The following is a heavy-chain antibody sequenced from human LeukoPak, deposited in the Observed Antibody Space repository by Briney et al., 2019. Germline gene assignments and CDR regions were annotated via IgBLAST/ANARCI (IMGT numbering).Heavy chain of an antibody. CDR2: IFYSGTT. D-gene: IGHD6-13*01. CDR1: GGSITSSTYC. Sequence: KPSETLSLTCTVSGGSITSSTYCWGWIRQPPGKGLEWVGSIFYSGTTYYNPSLKSRVTISVDTSKNQFSLKLSSVAAADTAVYYCARRYSSSWNYFDYWGQGTLVTVSS. J-gene: IGHJ4*02. CDR3: ARRYSSSWNYFDY. V-gene: IGHV4-39*01.